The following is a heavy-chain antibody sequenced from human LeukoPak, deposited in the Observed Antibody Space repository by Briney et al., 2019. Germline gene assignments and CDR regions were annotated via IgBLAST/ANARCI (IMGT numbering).Heavy chain of an antibody. CDR2: INPNSCGT. D-gene: IGHD1-26*01. CDR1: GYTFTGYY. Sequence: GASVKVSCKASGYTFTGYYMHWVRQAPGQGLEWMGWINPNSCGTNYAQKFQGRVTMTRDTSISTAYMEMSRLRSDDTAVYYCARARVGGTTSDYWGQGTLVTVSS. J-gene: IGHJ4*02. V-gene: IGHV1-2*02. CDR3: ARARVGGTTSDY.